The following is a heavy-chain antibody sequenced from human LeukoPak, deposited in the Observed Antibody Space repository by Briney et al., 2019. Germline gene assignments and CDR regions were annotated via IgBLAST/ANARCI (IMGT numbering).Heavy chain of an antibody. V-gene: IGHV3-9*01. CDR1: GFTFDDYA. J-gene: IGHJ4*02. CDR3: AKDMGAQVGATTLYDY. Sequence: PGGSLRLSCAASGFTFDDYAMHWVRQAPGKGLEWVSGISWNSGSIGYADSVKGRFTISRDNAKNSLYLQKNSLRAEDTALYYCAKDMGAQVGATTLYDYWGQGTLVTVSS. CDR2: ISWNSGSI. D-gene: IGHD1-26*01.